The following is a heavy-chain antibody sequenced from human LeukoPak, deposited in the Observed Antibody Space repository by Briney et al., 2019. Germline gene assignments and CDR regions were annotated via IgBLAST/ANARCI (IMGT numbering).Heavy chain of an antibody. Sequence: GGSLGLSCAASGFTVITNDMTWVRQAPGKGLEWVSVLYSDGNTKYADSVQGRFTISRDNSKNTLYLEMNSLSPDDTAVYYCARGVEPLAANALAYWGQGTLVTVSS. J-gene: IGHJ4*02. CDR3: ARGVEPLAANALAY. V-gene: IGHV3-53*01. D-gene: IGHD1-14*01. CDR2: LYSDGNT. CDR1: GFTVITND.